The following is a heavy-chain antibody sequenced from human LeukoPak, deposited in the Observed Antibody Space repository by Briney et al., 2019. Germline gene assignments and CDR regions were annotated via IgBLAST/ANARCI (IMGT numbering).Heavy chain of an antibody. V-gene: IGHV3-74*01. CDR2: TNNDGSTT. CDR3: ASRVATSFDY. Sequence: GGSLRLSCAASGFTSLTQWMYWVRQAPGKGLVWVTLTNNDGSTTNYADSVKGRFTISRDNAKNTLFSQMDSLRGDDTAVYYCASRVATSFDYWGPGTRVTSSS. D-gene: IGHD2-21*02. J-gene: IGHJ4*02. CDR1: GFTSLTQW.